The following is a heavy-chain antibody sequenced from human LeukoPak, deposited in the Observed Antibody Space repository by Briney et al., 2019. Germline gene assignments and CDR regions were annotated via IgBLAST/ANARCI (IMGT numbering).Heavy chain of an antibody. CDR2: INPDNGNT. D-gene: IGHD3-22*01. J-gene: IGHJ4*02. CDR3: ARIGYDSSGSVIN. Sequence: ASVKVSCKASGYPFISYVIHWVRQAPGQRLEWMGWINPDNGNTQYSQKFQGRVTMTRDTSTSTVYMELSSLRSEDTAVYYCARIGYDSSGSVINWGQGTLVTVSS. CDR1: GYPFISYV. V-gene: IGHV1-3*01.